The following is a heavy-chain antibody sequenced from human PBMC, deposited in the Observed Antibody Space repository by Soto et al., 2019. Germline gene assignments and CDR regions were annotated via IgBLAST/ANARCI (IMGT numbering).Heavy chain of an antibody. J-gene: IGHJ5*02. V-gene: IGHV4-61*01. CDR3: ARIVVGATVDL. CDR2: ISYTGDT. CDR1: GDSVSSDRYF. Sequence: PSLTCSVSGDSVSSDRYFWTWIRQPPGKGLEWIAYISYTGDTNYNPSLKSRVTISVDTSRNQFSLTLTSVTAADTAVYFCARIVVGATVDLWGQGSLVTVSS. D-gene: IGHD1-26*01.